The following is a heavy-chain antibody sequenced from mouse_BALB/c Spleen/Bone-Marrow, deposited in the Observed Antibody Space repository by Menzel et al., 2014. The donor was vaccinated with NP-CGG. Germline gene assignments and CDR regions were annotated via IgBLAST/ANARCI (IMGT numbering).Heavy chain of an antibody. V-gene: IGHV4-1*02. D-gene: IGHD2-3*01. CDR2: INPDSNTI. CDR3: SRLGYYGGFAY. CDR1: GFDFXRYW. J-gene: IGHJ3*01. Sequence: EVQRVESGGGLVQPGGSLKLSCAASGFDFXRYWMSWVRQAPGKGLEWIGEINPDSNTINYTPSLKDKFIISRDNAKNTLYLQMSKVRSDDTALYYCSRLGYYGGFAYWGQGTLVTVSA.